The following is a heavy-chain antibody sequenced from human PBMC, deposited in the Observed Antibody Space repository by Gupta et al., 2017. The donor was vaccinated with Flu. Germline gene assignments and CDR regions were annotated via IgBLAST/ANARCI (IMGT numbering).Heavy chain of an antibody. V-gene: IGHV4-31*02. J-gene: IGHJ2*01. D-gene: IGHD3-22*01. Sequence: GGYYWSWIRQYPGKGLEFIGYIFYGGNSDYNPSLKSRATISVDTSKNLFSLNLNSVTAADAAVYYCARPVSFSDSNGYFSNWYFDLWGRGTLVTVSS. CDR1: GGYY. CDR2: IFYGGNS. CDR3: ARPVSFSDSNGYFSNWYFDL.